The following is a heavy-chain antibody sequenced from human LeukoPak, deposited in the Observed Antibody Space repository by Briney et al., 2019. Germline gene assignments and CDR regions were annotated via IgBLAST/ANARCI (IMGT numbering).Heavy chain of an antibody. Sequence: PGGSLRLSCAASGFTFSSYAMSWVRQAPGKGLEWVSAISGSGGSTYYADSVKGRFTISRDNSKNTLYLQMNSLRAEDTAVYYCAKDLSSSRPWIQLQIFRDWGQGTLVTVSS. D-gene: IGHD5-18*01. CDR2: ISGSGGST. CDR1: GFTFSSYA. V-gene: IGHV3-23*01. CDR3: AKDLSSSRPWIQLQIFRD. J-gene: IGHJ4*02.